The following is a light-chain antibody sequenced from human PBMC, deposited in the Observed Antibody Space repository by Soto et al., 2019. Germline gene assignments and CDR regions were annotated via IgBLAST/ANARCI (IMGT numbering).Light chain of an antibody. Sequence: EVVLTQSPGTLSLSPGERATLSCRTSQIVTINSLAWYQQKPGQPPRLLIYAASTRASAIPDRFSGSGSGTDFTLTISRLQPEDFALYYCQQYGDSPFTFGPGTRVDVK. J-gene: IGKJ3*01. CDR3: QQYGDSPFT. V-gene: IGKV3-20*01. CDR2: AAS. CDR1: QIVTINS.